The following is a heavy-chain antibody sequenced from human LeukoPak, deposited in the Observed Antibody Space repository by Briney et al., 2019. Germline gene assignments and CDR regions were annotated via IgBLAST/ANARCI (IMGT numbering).Heavy chain of an antibody. Sequence: SETLSPTCTVSGGSVSSGSYYWSWIRQPPGKGLGWIGYFYYSGSTNYNPSLKSRVTISVGTSKNQFSLKLSSVTAADTAVYYCARGYSSGWGLYWYFDLWGRGTLVSVSS. D-gene: IGHD6-19*01. CDR3: ARGYSSGWGLYWYFDL. V-gene: IGHV4-61*01. CDR1: GGSVSSGSYY. CDR2: FYYSGST. J-gene: IGHJ2*01.